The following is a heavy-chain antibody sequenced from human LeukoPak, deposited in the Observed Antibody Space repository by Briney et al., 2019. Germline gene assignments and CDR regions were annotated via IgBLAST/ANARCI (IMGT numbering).Heavy chain of an antibody. D-gene: IGHD3-22*01. CDR1: GGFISSYY. J-gene: IGHJ4*02. V-gene: IGHV4-59*01. CDR2: IYYSGST. CDR3: ARVRYYYDSSGFGLRN. Sequence: PSETLSLTCTVSGGFISSYYWSWIRQPPGKGLEWIGYIYYSGSTNYNPSLKSRVTISVDTSKNQFSLKLSSVTAADTAVYYCARVRYYYDSSGFGLRNWGQGTLVTVSS.